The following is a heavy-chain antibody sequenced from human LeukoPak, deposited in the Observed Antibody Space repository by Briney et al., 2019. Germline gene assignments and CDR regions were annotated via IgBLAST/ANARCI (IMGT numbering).Heavy chain of an antibody. CDR3: ARDDGKRQPKIPWNYYYGMDV. Sequence: GASVTVSCKASGYTFTSYYMHWVRQAPGQGLEWMGRINPNSGGTNYAQKFQGRVTMTRDTSISTAYMELSRLRSDDTAVYYCARDDGKRQPKIPWNYYYGMDVWGQGTTVTVSS. D-gene: IGHD6-13*01. V-gene: IGHV1-2*06. CDR1: GYTFTSYY. CDR2: INPNSGGT. J-gene: IGHJ6*02.